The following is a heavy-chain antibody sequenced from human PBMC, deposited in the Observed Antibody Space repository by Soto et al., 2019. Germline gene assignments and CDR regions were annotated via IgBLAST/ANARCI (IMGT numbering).Heavy chain of an antibody. CDR2: ISSSSAYI. CDR1: GFTFGSFT. CDR3: ARDGPTFGGD. D-gene: IGHD3-16*01. Sequence: EVHLVEAGGGLVKPGESLTLSCAASGFTFGSFTLNWVRQAPGKGLEWVSSISSSSAYIYYAESVKGRFTISRDNARSTLYLQMNSLRLDDTAVYFCARDGPTFGGDWGQGTLVAVSS. J-gene: IGHJ4*02. V-gene: IGHV3-21*06.